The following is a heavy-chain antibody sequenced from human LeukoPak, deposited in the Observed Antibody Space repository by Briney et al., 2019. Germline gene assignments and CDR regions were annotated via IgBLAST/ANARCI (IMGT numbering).Heavy chain of an antibody. CDR1: GITFSSYA. Sequence: GGSLRLSCAAAGITFSSYAITWVRQAPGKGLGWVSAISGRGGDTYYTDSVKGRFTISRDNSKNTLYLQMNRLRAEDTAVYYCAKDAYGSSYYYYYSYFYMDVWGKGTTVTVSS. CDR3: AKDAYGSSYYYYYSYFYMDV. J-gene: IGHJ6*03. D-gene: IGHD6-6*01. CDR2: ISGRGGDT. V-gene: IGHV3-23*01.